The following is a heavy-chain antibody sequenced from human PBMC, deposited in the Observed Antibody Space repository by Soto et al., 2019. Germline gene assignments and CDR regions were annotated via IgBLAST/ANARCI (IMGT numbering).Heavy chain of an antibody. Sequence: GGPLRLSSAASGFTFSSYAMSWVRQAPGKGLEWLSAISGSGGSTYYADSVKGRFTISRDNSKNTLYLQRNSLRAEDTAVYYCAKEVAYCGGDCYSVAFDIWGQGTMVTVS. D-gene: IGHD2-21*02. CDR1: GFTFSSYA. CDR2: ISGSGGST. V-gene: IGHV3-23*01. J-gene: IGHJ3*02. CDR3: AKEVAYCGGDCYSVAFDI.